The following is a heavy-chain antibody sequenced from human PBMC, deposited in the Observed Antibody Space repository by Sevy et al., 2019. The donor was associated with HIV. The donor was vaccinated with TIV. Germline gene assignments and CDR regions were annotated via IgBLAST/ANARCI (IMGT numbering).Heavy chain of an antibody. D-gene: IGHD3-16*01. V-gene: IGHV3-7*01. CDR2: IKGDGSDK. CDR3: AHETFGRFES. J-gene: IGHJ4*02. Sequence: GWSLRLSCAASGFTFSANWMNWVRQAPGKGLEWVANIKGDGSDKHYVDSVEGRFTISRDNAKNLLYLHMNSLRVEDTAVYYCAHETFGRFESWGQGTLVTVSS. CDR1: GFTFSANW.